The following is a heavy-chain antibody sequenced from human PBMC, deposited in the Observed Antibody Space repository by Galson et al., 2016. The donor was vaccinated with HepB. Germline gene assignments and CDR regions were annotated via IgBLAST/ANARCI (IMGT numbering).Heavy chain of an antibody. V-gene: IGHV3-74*03. Sequence: SLRLSCAASGFTLSRYWMHWVRQAPGTGLVWVSRINGDGSSTTYADSVKGRFTISRDNAKNTLYLQMNSLRAEDTAVYYCAKDRGSSSWYHLTGYYYYDCMDVWGQGTTVTVSS. D-gene: IGHD6-13*01. CDR1: GFTLSRYW. CDR3: AKDRGSSSWYHLTGYYYYDCMDV. J-gene: IGHJ6*02. CDR2: INGDGSST.